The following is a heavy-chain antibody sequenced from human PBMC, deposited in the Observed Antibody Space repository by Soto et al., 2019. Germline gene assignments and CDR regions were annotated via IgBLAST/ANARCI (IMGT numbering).Heavy chain of an antibody. Sequence: PXETLSLTCAVYGGSFSGYYWSWIRQPPGKGLEWIGEINHSGSTNYNPSLKSRVTISVDTSKNQFSLKLSSVTAADTAVYYCARGVSTWLQLSYFDYWGQGTLVTVSS. D-gene: IGHD5-12*01. V-gene: IGHV4-34*01. CDR3: ARGVSTWLQLSYFDY. J-gene: IGHJ4*02. CDR2: INHSGST. CDR1: GGSFSGYY.